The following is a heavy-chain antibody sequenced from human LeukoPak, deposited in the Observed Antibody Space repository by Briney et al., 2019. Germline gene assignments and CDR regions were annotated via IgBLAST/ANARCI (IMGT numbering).Heavy chain of an antibody. V-gene: IGHV4-59*08. CDR2: IYYSGST. D-gene: IGHD6-13*01. Sequence: ASETLSLTCTVSGGSISSYYWSWIRQPPGKGLEWIGYIYYSGSTYYNPSLKSRVTISVDTSKNQFSLKLSSVTVADTAVYYCAGYSSSWYQGYWGQGTLVTVSS. CDR3: AGYSSSWYQGY. CDR1: GGSISSYY. J-gene: IGHJ4*02.